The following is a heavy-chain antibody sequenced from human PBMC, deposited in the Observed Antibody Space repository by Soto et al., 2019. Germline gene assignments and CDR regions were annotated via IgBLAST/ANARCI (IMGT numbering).Heavy chain of an antibody. J-gene: IGHJ3*01. CDR1: GGTFTSYG. CDR2: TIPVFGSG. CDR3: ARDLAPAAIAGDAFDL. D-gene: IGHD2-2*02. Sequence: QVRLVQSGAEVKKPGSSVKVSCKASGGTFTSYGISWVRQAPGQGLEWMGETIPVFGSGNYAQKFQGRVTSTVDGSSTTSYMELSSLRSEDTAVYYCARDLAPAAIAGDAFDLWGRGTMVTVSS. V-gene: IGHV1-69*01.